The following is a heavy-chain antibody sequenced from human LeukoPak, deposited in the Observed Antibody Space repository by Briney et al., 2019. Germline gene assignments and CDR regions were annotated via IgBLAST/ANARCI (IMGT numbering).Heavy chain of an antibody. Sequence: GGSLRLSCAASGVTVSSNYMSWVRQAPGKGLEWVSVIYSGGTTYYADSVKGRFTISRDNSKNTLYLQMNSLRAEDTAVYYCARDPRYSSVWSQGDYMDVWGKGTTVTVSS. CDR3: ARDPRYSSVWSQGDYMDV. CDR1: GVTVSSNY. D-gene: IGHD6-13*01. CDR2: IYSGGTT. V-gene: IGHV3-66*01. J-gene: IGHJ6*03.